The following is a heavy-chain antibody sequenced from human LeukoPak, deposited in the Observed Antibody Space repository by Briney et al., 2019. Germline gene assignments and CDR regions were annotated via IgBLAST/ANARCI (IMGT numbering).Heavy chain of an antibody. CDR3: AKEQNSKGYFDY. Sequence: GGSLRLSCAASGFTFSSYAMSWVRQAPGKGLEWVSAISGSGGSTYYTDSVKGRFTISRVNSKSTLYLQMNSLRAEDTAVYYCAKEQNSKGYFDYCGQGTLVTVSS. D-gene: IGHD4-23*01. CDR2: ISGSGGST. V-gene: IGHV3-23*01. J-gene: IGHJ4*02. CDR1: GFTFSSYA.